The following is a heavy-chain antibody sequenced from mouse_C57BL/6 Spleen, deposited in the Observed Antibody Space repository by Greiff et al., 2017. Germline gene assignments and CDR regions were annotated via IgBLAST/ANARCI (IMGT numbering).Heavy chain of an antibody. J-gene: IGHJ2*01. CDR3: TRLYYSNWGDFDY. CDR2: IRNKANNHAT. CDR1: GFTFSDAW. V-gene: IGHV6-6*01. D-gene: IGHD2-5*01. Sequence: EVKLEESGGGLVQPGGSMKLSCAASGFTFSDAWMDWVRQSPEKGLEWVAEIRNKANNHATYYAESVKGRFTISRDDSKSSVYLQLNSLRAEDTGIYYCTRLYYSNWGDFDYWGQGTTLTVSS.